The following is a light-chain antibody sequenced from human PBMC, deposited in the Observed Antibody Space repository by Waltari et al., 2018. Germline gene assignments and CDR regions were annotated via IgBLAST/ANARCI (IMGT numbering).Light chain of an antibody. CDR2: AAS. CDR1: QDIGNF. CDR3: QKYNTAPPT. J-gene: IGKJ1*01. V-gene: IGKV1-27*01. Sequence: DIQMTHSPSSLSASIGDRVTITCRASQDIGNFLAWYQQIPGKVPRVLIYAASSLQSGVPSRFSGSGSGTDFTLTISGLQPEDVATYYCQKYNTAPPTFGPGTRVEMK.